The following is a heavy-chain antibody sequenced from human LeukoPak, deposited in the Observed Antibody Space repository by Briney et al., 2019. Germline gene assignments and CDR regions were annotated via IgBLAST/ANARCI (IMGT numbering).Heavy chain of an antibody. CDR2: ISGSGGST. D-gene: IGHD6-19*01. Sequence: GGFLSLSCAASGFTLGSAFMSWVRRAPGKGLEWVSGISGSGGSTYYTDSVKGRFTISRDNSKNTLYLQLNSLRAEDTAVYYCAKGSIAVAGRYYFDYWGQGTLVTVSS. V-gene: IGHV3-23*01. CDR3: AKGSIAVAGRYYFDY. CDR1: GFTLGSAF. J-gene: IGHJ4*02.